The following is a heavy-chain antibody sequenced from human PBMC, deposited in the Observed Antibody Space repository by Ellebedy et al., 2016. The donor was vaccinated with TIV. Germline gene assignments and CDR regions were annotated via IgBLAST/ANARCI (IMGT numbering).Heavy chain of an antibody. V-gene: IGHV1-46*01. CDR3: ARFEASSFEY. J-gene: IGHJ4*02. CDR1: GYTFSTHY. Sequence: ASVKVSCKASGYTFSTHYIHWVRQAPGQGLEWMGIVDPTGGSPTYSQKFQGRLPMTRDTSTSTVSMELSSLRSEDTAIYYCARFEASSFEYWGQGTLVTVSS. D-gene: IGHD3-9*01. CDR2: VDPTGGSP.